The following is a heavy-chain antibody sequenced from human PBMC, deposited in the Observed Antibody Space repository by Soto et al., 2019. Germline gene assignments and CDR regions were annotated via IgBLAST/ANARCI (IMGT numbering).Heavy chain of an antibody. Sequence: GGSLRLSCAASGFTFSSYDMHWVRQATGKGLEWVSAIGTAGDTYYPGSVKGRFTISRENAKNSLYLQMNSLRAEDTAVYYCGRGSATSAAIILSGADGMDVWGQGTTVTVSS. D-gene: IGHD2-2*01. J-gene: IGHJ6*02. CDR3: GRGSATSAAIILSGADGMDV. CDR1: GFTFSSYD. CDR2: IGTAGDT. V-gene: IGHV3-13*01.